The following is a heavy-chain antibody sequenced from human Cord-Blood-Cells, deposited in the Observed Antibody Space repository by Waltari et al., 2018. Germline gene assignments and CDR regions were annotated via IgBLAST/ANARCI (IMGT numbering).Heavy chain of an antibody. Sequence: QVQLVQSGAEVKKPGASVKVSCKVSGYTLTELSMHWVRQAPGKGLYGMGGFDPEDGETIYAKKFQGRVTMTEDTSTDTAYMELSSLRSEDTAVYYCATGGIQLWFFDYWGQGTLVTVSS. CDR1: GYTLTELS. J-gene: IGHJ4*02. CDR2: FDPEDGET. CDR3: ATGGIQLWFFDY. D-gene: IGHD5-18*01. V-gene: IGHV1-24*01.